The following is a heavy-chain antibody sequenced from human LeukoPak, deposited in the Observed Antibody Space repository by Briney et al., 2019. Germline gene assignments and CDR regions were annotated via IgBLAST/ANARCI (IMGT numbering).Heavy chain of an antibody. CDR2: ITSSSSSI. V-gene: IGHV3-21*05. CDR3: AKDVGKWESLHFFDY. D-gene: IGHD1-26*01. J-gene: IGHJ4*02. Sequence: GGSLRLSCVASGFTFNDYSMNWVRQVPGKGLEWISYITSSSSSIYYADSVKGRFTIPRDDSRNTLYLQMNSLRGDDTAVYYCAKDVGKWESLHFFDYWGQGTLVTVSS. CDR1: GFTFNDYS.